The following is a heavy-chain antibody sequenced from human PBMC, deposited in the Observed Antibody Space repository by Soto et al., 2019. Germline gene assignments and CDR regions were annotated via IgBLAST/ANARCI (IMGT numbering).Heavy chain of an antibody. CDR3: AREPPAYCGGDCYGAFDI. Sequence: GGSLRLSCAASGFTSSSYSMIWVRQAPGKGLEWVSYISSSSSTIYYADSVKGRFTISRDNAKNSLYLQMNSLRAEDTAVYYCAREPPAYCGGDCYGAFDIWGQGTMVTVSS. D-gene: IGHD2-21*01. CDR2: ISSSSSTI. V-gene: IGHV3-48*04. J-gene: IGHJ3*02. CDR1: GFTSSSYS.